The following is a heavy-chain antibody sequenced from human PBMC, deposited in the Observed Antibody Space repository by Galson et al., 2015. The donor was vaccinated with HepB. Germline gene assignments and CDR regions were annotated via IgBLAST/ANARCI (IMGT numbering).Heavy chain of an antibody. D-gene: IGHD6-13*01. CDR1: GFTFSSYA. V-gene: IGHV3-30*04. Sequence: SLRLSCAASGFTFSSYAFHWVRQAPGKGLDWVAVISYDGSNKNYADSVKGRFTISRDESRNTLHLQMNSLRAEDTAIYYCARDKDPSRSWVDGLIYYGLAVWGQGTTVTDSS. J-gene: IGHJ6*02. CDR3: ARDKDPSRSWVDGLIYYGLAV. CDR2: ISYDGSNK.